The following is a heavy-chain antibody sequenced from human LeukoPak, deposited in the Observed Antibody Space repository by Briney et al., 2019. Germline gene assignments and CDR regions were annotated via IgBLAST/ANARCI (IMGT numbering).Heavy chain of an antibody. J-gene: IGHJ4*02. CDR2: IWFDGSTK. CDR1: GFTFSSYG. CDR3: AKDPSPYCSSTNCYAGAFDF. D-gene: IGHD2-2*01. Sequence: PGRSLRLSCAASGFTFSSYGMYWVRQAPGKGLEWMAVIWFDGSTKYYADSVKGRFTISRDNSKNTLYLQMNSLRGEDTAVYYCAKDPSPYCSSTNCYAGAFDFWGQGTLVSVSS. V-gene: IGHV3-33*06.